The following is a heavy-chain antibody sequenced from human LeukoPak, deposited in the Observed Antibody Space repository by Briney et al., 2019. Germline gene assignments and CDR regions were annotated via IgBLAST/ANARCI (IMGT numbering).Heavy chain of an antibody. CDR3: ARIPYKGKGDY. CDR2: IYSGGST. J-gene: IGHJ4*02. CDR1: GFTVSSNY. D-gene: IGHD1-1*01. Sequence: GGSLRLSCAASGFTVSSNYMSWVRQAPGEGLEWVSVIYSGGSTYYADSVKGRFTISRDNSKNTLYLQMNSLRAEDTAVYYCARIPYKGKGDYWGQGTLVTVSS. V-gene: IGHV3-53*01.